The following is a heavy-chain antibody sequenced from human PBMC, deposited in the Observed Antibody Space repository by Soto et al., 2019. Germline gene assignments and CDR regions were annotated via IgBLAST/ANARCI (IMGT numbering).Heavy chain of an antibody. V-gene: IGHV4-31*03. CDR3: ASELRFGEDYYGMDV. Sequence: QVQLQESGPGLVKPSQTLSLTCTVSGGSISSGGYYWSWIRQHPGKGLEWIGYIYYSGSTYYNPSLKSRVTISVDPSKNQCSLKLSSVPAADTAVYYCASELRFGEDYYGMDVWGQGTTVTVSS. D-gene: IGHD3-10*01. J-gene: IGHJ6*02. CDR2: IYYSGST. CDR1: GGSISSGGYY.